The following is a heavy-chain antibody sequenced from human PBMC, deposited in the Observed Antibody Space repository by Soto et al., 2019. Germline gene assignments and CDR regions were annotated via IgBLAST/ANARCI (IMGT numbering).Heavy chain of an antibody. CDR2: IIPIFGTA. CDR1: GGTFSSYA. V-gene: IGHV1-69*13. Sequence: SVKVSCKASGGTFSSYAISWVRQAPGQGLEWMGGIIPIFGTANYAQKFQGRVTITADESTSTAYMELSSLRSEDTAVYYCARGNCSGGSCYPSPDAFDIWGQGTMVTVSS. D-gene: IGHD2-15*01. CDR3: ARGNCSGGSCYPSPDAFDI. J-gene: IGHJ3*02.